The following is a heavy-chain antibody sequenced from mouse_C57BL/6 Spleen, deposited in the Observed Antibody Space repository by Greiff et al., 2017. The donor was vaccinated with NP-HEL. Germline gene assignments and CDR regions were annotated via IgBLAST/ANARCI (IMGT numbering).Heavy chain of an antibody. D-gene: IGHD2-2*01. CDR3: ARSEAYGYDVRAMDY. CDR2: IDPEDGEP. V-gene: IGHV14-2*01. CDR1: GFNIKDYY. J-gene: IGHJ4*01. Sequence: EVQLQESGAELVKPGASVKLSCTASGFNIKDYYMHWVKQRTEQGLEWIGRIDPEDGEPKYAPKFQGKATITADTSSNTAYLQLSSLTSEDTAVYYCARSEAYGYDVRAMDYWGQGTSVTVSS.